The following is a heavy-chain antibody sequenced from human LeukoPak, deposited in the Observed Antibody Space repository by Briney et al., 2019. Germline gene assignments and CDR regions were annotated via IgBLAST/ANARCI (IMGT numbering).Heavy chain of an antibody. CDR3: AKDRVTRWELLDY. Sequence: GGSLRLSCAASGFTFSSHGMHWVRQAQDKGLEWVAFIQYDESQKLYTDSVKGRFTISRDTSKNTLYLQMNSLRPEDTAVYYCAKDRVTRWELLDYWGQGTLVTVSS. V-gene: IGHV3-30*02. CDR2: IQYDESQK. CDR1: GFTFSSHG. J-gene: IGHJ4*02. D-gene: IGHD1-26*01.